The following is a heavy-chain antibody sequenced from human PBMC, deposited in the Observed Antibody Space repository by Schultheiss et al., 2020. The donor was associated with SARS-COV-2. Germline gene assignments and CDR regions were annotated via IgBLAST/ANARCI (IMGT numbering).Heavy chain of an antibody. V-gene: IGHV4-30-4*01. Sequence: SETLSLTCTVSGGSISSGDYYWSWIRQPPGKGLEWIGYIYYSGSTNYNPSLKSRVTISVDTSENQFSLKLRSVTAADTAVYYCARDGYYYYGMDVWGQGTTVTVSS. CDR3: ARDGYYYYGMDV. CDR1: GGSISSGDYY. CDR2: IYYSGST. J-gene: IGHJ6*02.